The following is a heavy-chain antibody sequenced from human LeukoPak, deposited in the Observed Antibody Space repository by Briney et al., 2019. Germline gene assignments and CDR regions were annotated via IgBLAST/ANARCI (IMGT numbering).Heavy chain of an antibody. CDR3: SRLVGDYGDYVDY. Sequence: ALVKVSCKASGYTFTNYYLHWVRQAPGQGLEWMGLINPSSGTTTYAQRFQGRVTMTRDTSTSTVYMELSSPRSEDTAIYYCSRLVGDYGDYVDYWGQGTLVTVSS. D-gene: IGHD4-17*01. J-gene: IGHJ4*02. CDR2: INPSSGTT. CDR1: GYTFTNYY. V-gene: IGHV1-46*01.